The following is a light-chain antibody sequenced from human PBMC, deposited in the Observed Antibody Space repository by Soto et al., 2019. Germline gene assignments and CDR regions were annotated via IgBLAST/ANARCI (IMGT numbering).Light chain of an antibody. J-gene: IGKJ2*01. CDR3: QQYGSSPPYT. CDR1: QSVSSSY. CDR2: GAS. Sequence: EIVLTQSPGTLSLSPGERATLSCRASQSVSSSYLAWYQQKPGQAPRLLIYGASSRATGIPDRFSGSGSGTDFTLTINRLEPEDFAVYYCQQYGSSPPYTFGQGNKLEIK. V-gene: IGKV3-20*01.